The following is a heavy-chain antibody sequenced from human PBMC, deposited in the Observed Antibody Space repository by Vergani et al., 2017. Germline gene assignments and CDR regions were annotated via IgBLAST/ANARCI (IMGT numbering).Heavy chain of an antibody. J-gene: IGHJ6*02. V-gene: IGHV4-30-4*01. D-gene: IGHD3-22*01. Sequence: QVQLQESGPGLVKPSQTLSLTCTVSGGSISSGDYYWSWIRQPPGKGLVWIGYIYYSGSTYYNPSLKSRVTISVDTSKNQFSLKLSSVTAADTAVYYCARVRRDDSSGYYYYYGMDVWGQGTTVTVSS. CDR2: IYYSGST. CDR3: ARVRRDDSSGYYYYYGMDV. CDR1: GGSISSGDYY.